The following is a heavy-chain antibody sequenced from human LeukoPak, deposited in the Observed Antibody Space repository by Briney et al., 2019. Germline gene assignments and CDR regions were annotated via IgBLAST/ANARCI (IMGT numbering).Heavy chain of an antibody. CDR3: AKDGTYYYDSSGYWGYFDY. D-gene: IGHD3-22*01. Sequence: PGGSLRLSCAASRFTFSSYEMNWVRQAPGKGLEWVSGISWNSGSIGYADSVKGRFTISRDNAKNSLYLQMNSLGAEDTALYYCAKDGTYYYDSSGYWGYFDYWGQRTLVTVSS. J-gene: IGHJ4*02. V-gene: IGHV3-9*01. CDR2: ISWNSGSI. CDR1: RFTFSSYE.